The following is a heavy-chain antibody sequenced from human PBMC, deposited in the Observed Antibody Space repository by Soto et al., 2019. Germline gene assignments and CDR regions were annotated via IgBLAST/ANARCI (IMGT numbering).Heavy chain of an antibody. D-gene: IGHD3-9*01. J-gene: IGHJ4*02. CDR2: IIPIFGTA. Sequence: QVQLVQSGAEVKKPGSSVKVSCKASGGTFSSYAISWVRQAPGQGLEWMGGIIPIFGTANYAQKFQGRVTITADESTSKAYMELSSLRSEDTAVYYCARHLKGDILTGCDYWGQGTLVTVSS. CDR3: ARHLKGDILTGCDY. CDR1: GGTFSSYA. V-gene: IGHV1-69*01.